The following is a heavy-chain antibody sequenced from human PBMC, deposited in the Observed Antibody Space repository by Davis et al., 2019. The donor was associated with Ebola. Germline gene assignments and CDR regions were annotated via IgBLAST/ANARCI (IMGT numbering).Heavy chain of an antibody. Sequence: PGGSLRLSCAASGFTSSSYAMTWVRRAPGKGLEWVSTLGLSADTYYADSVKGRFTISRDNSKNTLHLQMNSLRVEDTAIYYCAKDTSNVWFDVWGQGTMVTVSS. V-gene: IGHV3-23*01. CDR2: LGLSADT. CDR3: AKDTSNVWFDV. CDR1: GFTSSSYA. J-gene: IGHJ3*01. D-gene: IGHD6-19*01.